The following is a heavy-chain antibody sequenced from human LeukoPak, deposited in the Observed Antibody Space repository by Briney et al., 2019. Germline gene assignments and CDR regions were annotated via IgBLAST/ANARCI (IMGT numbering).Heavy chain of an antibody. V-gene: IGHV5-51*01. CDR2: IYPGDSDT. D-gene: IGHD3-22*01. J-gene: IGHJ3*02. Sequence: GESLKISCRGYGYSFSSYWIGWVRQMPGKGLEWMGIIYPGDSDTRYSPSFQGQVTISADKSISTAYLHWSSLKASDTAMYYCAGTMTLQSHDAFDIWGQGTMVTVSS. CDR3: AGTMTLQSHDAFDI. CDR1: GYSFSSYW.